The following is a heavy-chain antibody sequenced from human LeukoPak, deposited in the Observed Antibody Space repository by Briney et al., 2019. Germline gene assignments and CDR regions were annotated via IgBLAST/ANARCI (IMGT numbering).Heavy chain of an antibody. V-gene: IGHV3-23*01. CDR2: IGDNGGDT. J-gene: IGHJ4*02. CDR3: GRDWKLDY. Sequence: GGSLRLSCAASGFTFNNYAMSWVRQAPGKGLEWVSAIGDNGGDTKYADSVKGRFTSSRDNSRNTLYLQLNNLRVEDTAIYYCGRDWKLDYWGQGTLVTVSS. D-gene: IGHD1-1*01. CDR1: GFTFNNYA.